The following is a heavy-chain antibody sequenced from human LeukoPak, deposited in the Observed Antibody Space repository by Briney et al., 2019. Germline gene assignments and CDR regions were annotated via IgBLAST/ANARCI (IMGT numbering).Heavy chain of an antibody. CDR3: ARGSGYSYGDHDY. CDR2: IIPIFGTA. J-gene: IGHJ4*02. D-gene: IGHD5-18*01. Sequence: SVKVSCKASGCTFSSYAISWVRQAPGQGLEWMGGIIPIFGTANYAQKFQGRVTITTDESTSTAYMELSSLRSEDTAVYYCARGSGYSYGDHDYWGQGTLVTVSS. V-gene: IGHV1-69*05. CDR1: GCTFSSYA.